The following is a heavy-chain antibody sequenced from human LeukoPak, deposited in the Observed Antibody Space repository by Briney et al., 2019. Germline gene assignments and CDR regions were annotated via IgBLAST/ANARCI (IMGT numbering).Heavy chain of an antibody. J-gene: IGHJ4*02. CDR3: ARAGVAGPIDY. D-gene: IGHD6-19*01. CDR1: GGSFSGYY. Sequence: PSETLSLTCAVYGGSFSGYYWSWIRQPPGKGLEWIGENNHSGSTNYNPSLKSRVTISVDTSKNQFSLKLSSVTAADTAVYYCARAGVAGPIDYWGQGTLVTVSS. CDR2: NNHSGST. V-gene: IGHV4-34*01.